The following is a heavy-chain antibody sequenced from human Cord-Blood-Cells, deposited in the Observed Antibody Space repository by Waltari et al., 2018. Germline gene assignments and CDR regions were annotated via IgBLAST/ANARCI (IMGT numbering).Heavy chain of an antibody. CDR2: ISYDGSNK. J-gene: IGHJ3*02. D-gene: IGHD2-8*01. CDR3: ATHNLNCTNGVCYDAFDI. Sequence: KGLEWVAVISYDGSNKYYADSVKGRFTISRDNSKNTLYLQMNSLRAEDTAVYYCATHNLNCTNGVCYDAFDIWGQGTMVTVSS. V-gene: IGHV3-30*03.